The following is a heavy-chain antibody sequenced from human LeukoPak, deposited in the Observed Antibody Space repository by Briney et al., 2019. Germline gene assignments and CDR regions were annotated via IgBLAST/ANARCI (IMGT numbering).Heavy chain of an antibody. CDR1: GFTFRSYW. J-gene: IGHJ6*02. CDR3: TRDGGSSWYYYYYGMDV. D-gene: IGHD6-13*01. CDR2: IKQDGSEK. V-gene: IGHV3-7*01. Sequence: PGGSLRLSRAASGFTFRSYWMNWVRQAPGKRLEWVANIKQDGSEKYYVDSVKGRFTISRDNAKNSLYLQMNSLRAEDTAVYYCTRDGGSSWYYYYYGMDVWGQGTTVTVSS.